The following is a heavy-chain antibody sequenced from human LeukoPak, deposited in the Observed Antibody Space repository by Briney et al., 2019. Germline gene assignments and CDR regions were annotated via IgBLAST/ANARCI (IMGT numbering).Heavy chain of an antibody. J-gene: IGHJ3*02. V-gene: IGHV4-61*02. Sequence: SETLSLTCTVSGGSISSGSYYWSWIRQPAGKGLEWIGRIYTSGSTNYNPSLKGRVTISVDTSKNQFSLKLSSVTAADTAVYYCAKSVYGGNPLDNWGQGTIVTVSS. CDR3: AKSVYGGNPLDN. D-gene: IGHD4-23*01. CDR2: IYTSGST. CDR1: GGSISSGSYY.